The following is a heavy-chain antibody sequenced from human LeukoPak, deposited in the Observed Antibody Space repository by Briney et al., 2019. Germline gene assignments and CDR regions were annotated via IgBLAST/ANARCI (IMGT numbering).Heavy chain of an antibody. V-gene: IGHV3-7*03. Sequence: GGYLRLSCAASGPTFSSYWQNWAREAPGKGLEWVASINHNGNVNYYVDSVKGRFTISRDNAKNSLYLQMSNLRAEDTAVYFCARGGGLDVWGQGATVTVSS. J-gene: IGHJ6*02. D-gene: IGHD3-16*01. CDR3: ARGGGLDV. CDR1: GPTFSSYW. CDR2: INHNGNVN.